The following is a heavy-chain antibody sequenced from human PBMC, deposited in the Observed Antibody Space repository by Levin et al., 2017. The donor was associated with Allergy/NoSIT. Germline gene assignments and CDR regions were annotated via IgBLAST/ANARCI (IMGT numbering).Heavy chain of an antibody. D-gene: IGHD4-11*01. V-gene: IGHV3-30-3*01. CDR2: ISYDGSNK. CDR3: ARDSNYVGAALGY. CDR1: GFTFSSYA. Sequence: GGSLRLSCAASGFTFSSYAMHWVRQAPGKGLEWVAVISYDGSNKYYADSVKGRFTISRDNSKNTLYLQMNSLRAEDTAVYYCARDSNYVGAALGYWGQGTLVTVSS. J-gene: IGHJ4*02.